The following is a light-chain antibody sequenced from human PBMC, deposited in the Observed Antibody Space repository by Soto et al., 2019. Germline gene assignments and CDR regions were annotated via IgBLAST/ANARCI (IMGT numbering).Light chain of an antibody. CDR2: DTS. CDR3: QQRNSWPPIT. V-gene: IGKV3-11*01. CDR1: QSVGTY. J-gene: IGKJ5*01. Sequence: EIVLTQSPVALSLSPGEIATLSCRASQSVGTYLAWYQQKPGQAPRLIIYDTSSRATGIPTRFSGSGSGTDFTLTISSLEPEDFAVYFCQQRNSWPPITFGQGTRLDLK.